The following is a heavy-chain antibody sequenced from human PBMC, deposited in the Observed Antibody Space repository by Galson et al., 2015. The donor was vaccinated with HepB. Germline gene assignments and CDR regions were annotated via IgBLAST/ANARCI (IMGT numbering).Heavy chain of an antibody. Sequence: SVKVSCKASGYKFTSYGISWVRQAPGQGLEWMAWISAYNGDTNYAQKFHGRVTVTTDTSTSTAYMELRSLRSDDTAVYYCARDGNGYYYVPFDLWGLGTMVTVSS. CDR2: ISAYNGDT. V-gene: IGHV1-18*01. D-gene: IGHD3-22*01. J-gene: IGHJ3*01. CDR3: ARDGNGYYYVPFDL. CDR1: GYKFTSYG.